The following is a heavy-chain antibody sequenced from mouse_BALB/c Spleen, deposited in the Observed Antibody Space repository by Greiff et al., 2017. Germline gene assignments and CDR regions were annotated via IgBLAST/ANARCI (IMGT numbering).Heavy chain of an antibody. J-gene: IGHJ4*01. D-gene: IGHD1-2*01. V-gene: IGHV1-9*01. Sequence: VKLQQSGAELMKPGASVKISCKATGYTFSSYWIEWVKQRPGHGLEWIGEILPGSGSTNYNEKFKGKATFTADTSSNTAYMQLSSLTSEDSAVYYCASFHYYGFYAMDYWGQGTSVTVSS. CDR3: ASFHYYGFYAMDY. CDR2: ILPGSGST. CDR1: GYTFSSYW.